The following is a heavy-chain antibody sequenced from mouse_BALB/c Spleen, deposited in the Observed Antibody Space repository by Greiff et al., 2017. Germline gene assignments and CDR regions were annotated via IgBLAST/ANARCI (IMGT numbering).Heavy chain of an antibody. CDR3: TRGYYGSNYAMDY. V-gene: IGHV1-5*01. J-gene: IGHJ4*01. D-gene: IGHD1-1*01. Sequence: VQLKESGTVLARPGASVKMSCKASGYTFTSYWMHWVKQRPGQGLEWIGAIYPGNSDTSYNQKFKGKAKLTAVTSTSTAYMELSSLTNEDSAVYYCTRGYYGSNYAMDYWGQGTSVTVSS. CDR1: GYTFTSYW. CDR2: IYPGNSDT.